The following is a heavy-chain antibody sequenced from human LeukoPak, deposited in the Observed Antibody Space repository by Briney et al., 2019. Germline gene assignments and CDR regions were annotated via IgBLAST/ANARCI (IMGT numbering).Heavy chain of an antibody. V-gene: IGHV1-2*02. CDR2: INPNSGGT. CDR3: ASGGDITMVRGATDY. D-gene: IGHD3-10*01. J-gene: IGHJ4*02. Sequence: ASVKVSCKASGYTFTGYYMHWVRQAPGQGLEWMGWINPNSGGTNYAQKFQGRVTMTRDTSISTAYMELSRLRSDDTAVYYCASGGDITMVRGATDYWGQGTLVTVSS. CDR1: GYTFTGYY.